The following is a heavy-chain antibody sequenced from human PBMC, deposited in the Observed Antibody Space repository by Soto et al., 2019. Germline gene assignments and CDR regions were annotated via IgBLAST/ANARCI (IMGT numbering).Heavy chain of an antibody. CDR1: GYTFTSYA. D-gene: IGHD2-2*01. CDR3: AKSVIVVVPAAMDPNYYYYYGMDV. Sequence: ASVKVSCKASGYTFTSYAMHWVRQAPGQRLEWMGWINAGNGNTKYSQKFQGRVTVTRDTSASTAYMELSSLRSEDTAVYYCAKSVIVVVPAAMDPNYYYYYGMDVWGQGTTVTVSS. CDR2: INAGNGNT. V-gene: IGHV1-3*01. J-gene: IGHJ6*02.